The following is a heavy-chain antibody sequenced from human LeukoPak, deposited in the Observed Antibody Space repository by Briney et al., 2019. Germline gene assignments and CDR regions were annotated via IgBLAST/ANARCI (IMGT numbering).Heavy chain of an antibody. D-gene: IGHD2-2*01. J-gene: IGHJ3*02. V-gene: IGHV4-30-4*08. CDR3: ARGRPVPAATAWNAFDI. CDR2: IYYSGST. CDR1: GGSISSGDYY. Sequence: PSETLSLTCTVSGGSISSGDYYWSWIRQPPGKGLEWIGYIYYSGSTYYNPSLKSRVTISVDTSKNQFSLKLSSVTAADTAVYYCARGRPVPAATAWNAFDIWGQGTMVTVSS.